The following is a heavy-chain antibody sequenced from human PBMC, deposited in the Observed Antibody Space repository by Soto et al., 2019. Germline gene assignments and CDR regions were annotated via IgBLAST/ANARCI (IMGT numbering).Heavy chain of an antibody. CDR1: GFTFSSYS. D-gene: IGHD6-13*01. CDR3: AREGRRMAPGIAAAYNNWFDP. V-gene: IGHV3-21*01. Sequence: GGSLRLSCAASGFTFSSYSMNWVRQAPGKGLEWVSSISSSSSYIYYADSVKGRFTISRDDAKNSLYLQMNSLRAEDTAVYYCAREGRRMAPGIAAAYNNWFDPWGQGTLVTVSS. J-gene: IGHJ5*02. CDR2: ISSSSSYI.